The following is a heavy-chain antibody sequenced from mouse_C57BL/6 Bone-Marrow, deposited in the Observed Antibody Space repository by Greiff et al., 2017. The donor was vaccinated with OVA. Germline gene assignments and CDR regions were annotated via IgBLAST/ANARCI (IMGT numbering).Heavy chain of an antibody. CDR1: GYTFTDYE. V-gene: IGHV1-15*01. D-gene: IGHD2-4*01. CDR3: TREEGYDYPFAY. CDR2: IDPETGGT. J-gene: IGHJ3*01. Sequence: QVQLKESGAELVRPGASVTLSCKASGYTFTDYEMHWVKQTPVHGLEWIGAIDPETGGTAYNQKFKGKAILTADKSSSTAYMELRSLTSEDSAVYYCTREEGYDYPFAYWGQVTLVTVSA.